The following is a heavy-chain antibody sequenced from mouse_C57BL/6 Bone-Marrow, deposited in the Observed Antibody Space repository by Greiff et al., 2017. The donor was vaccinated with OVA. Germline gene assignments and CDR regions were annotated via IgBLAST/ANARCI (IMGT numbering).Heavy chain of an antibody. D-gene: IGHD1-1*01. CDR1: GYTFTSYG. CDR3: ARSSTTVVADWYFDV. V-gene: IGHV1-81*01. J-gene: IGHJ1*03. Sequence: VQLQQSGAELARPGASVKLSCKASGYTFTSYGISWVKQRTGQGLEWIGEIYPRSGNTYYNEKFKGKATLTADKSSSTAYMELRSLTSEDSAVYFCARSSTTVVADWYFDVWGTGTTVTVSS. CDR2: IYPRSGNT.